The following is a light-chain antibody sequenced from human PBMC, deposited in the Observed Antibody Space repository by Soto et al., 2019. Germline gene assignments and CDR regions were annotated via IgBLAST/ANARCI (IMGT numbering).Light chain of an antibody. CDR1: SSDVGAYNY. V-gene: IGLV2-14*01. Sequence: QSALTQPASVSGSPGQSITISCTGTSSDVGAYNYVSWYQQHPGKAPKLIIYEVSNRPSGVSHRFSASKSDNTASLTISGLQAEDEADYYCSSYTSSTTLVFGGGTKVTVL. CDR2: EVS. J-gene: IGLJ3*02. CDR3: SSYTSSTTLV.